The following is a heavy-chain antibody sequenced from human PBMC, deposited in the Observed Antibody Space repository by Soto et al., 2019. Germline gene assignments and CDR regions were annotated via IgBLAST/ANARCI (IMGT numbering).Heavy chain of an antibody. J-gene: IGHJ4*02. D-gene: IGHD1-1*01. CDR2: ISYDGSNK. CDR3: ANEGRTGTPSRVDY. Sequence: QVQLVESGGGVVQPGRSLRLSCAASGFTFSSYGMHWVRQAPGKGLEWVAVISYDGSNKYYADSVKGRFTISRDNSKNTLYLQMNSLKAEDTAVYYCANEGRTGTPSRVDYWGQGTLVTVS. CDR1: GFTFSSYG. V-gene: IGHV3-30*18.